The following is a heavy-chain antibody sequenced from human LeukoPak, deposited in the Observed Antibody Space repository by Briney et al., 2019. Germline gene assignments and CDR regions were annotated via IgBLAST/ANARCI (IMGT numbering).Heavy chain of an antibody. J-gene: IGHJ5*02. CDR2: FDPEDGET. CDR1: GYTLTELS. V-gene: IGHV1-24*01. D-gene: IGHD3-22*01. Sequence: RVSVKVSCKVSGYTLTELSMHWVRQAPGKGLEWMGGFDPEDGETIYAQKFQGRVTMTEDTSTDTAYMELSSLRSEDTAVYYCATWGVIRPYDSSAWGQGTLVTVSS. CDR3: ATWGVIRPYDSSA.